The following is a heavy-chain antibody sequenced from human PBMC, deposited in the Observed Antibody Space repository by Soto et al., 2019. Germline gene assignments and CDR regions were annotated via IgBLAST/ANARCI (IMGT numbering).Heavy chain of an antibody. CDR2: ISYDGSNK. D-gene: IGHD3-22*01. CDR3: AKDEYYYSRSGYYIFDS. Sequence: GGSLRLSCAASGFTFSSYWMSWVRQAPGKGLEWVAVISYDGSNKYYADSVKGRFAISRDNSKNTLYLQMNSLRPEDTALYYCAKDEYYYSRSGYYIFDSWGQGTLVTVSS. V-gene: IGHV3-30*18. J-gene: IGHJ4*02. CDR1: GFTFSSYW.